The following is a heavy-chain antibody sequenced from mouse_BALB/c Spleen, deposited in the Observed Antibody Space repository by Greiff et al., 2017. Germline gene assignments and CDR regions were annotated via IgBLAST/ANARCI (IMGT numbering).Heavy chain of an antibody. CDR2: ISSGGST. V-gene: IGHV5-6-5*01. Sequence: EVMLVESGGGLVKPGGSLKLSCAASGFTFSSYAMSWVRQTPEKRLEWVASISSGGSTYYPDSVKGRFTISRDNARNILYLQMSSLRSEDTAMYYCARVQVFFAYWGQGTLVTVSA. J-gene: IGHJ3*01. CDR3: ARVQVFFAY. D-gene: IGHD6-2*01. CDR1: GFTFSSYA.